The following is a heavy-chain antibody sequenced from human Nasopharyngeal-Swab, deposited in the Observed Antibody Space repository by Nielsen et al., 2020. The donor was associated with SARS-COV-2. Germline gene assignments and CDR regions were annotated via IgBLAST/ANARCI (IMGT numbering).Heavy chain of an antibody. CDR2: IYQSGST. D-gene: IGHD4-17*01. V-gene: IGHV4-30-4*01. J-gene: IGHJ6*03. Sequence: WILQPPGKGLEWIGYIYQSGSTDYNPSLKSRVTISVDTSKNQFSLKLSSVTAADTAVYYCARDYRTVTTGGVYYYYMDVWGKGTTVTVSS. CDR3: ARDYRTVTTGGVYYYYMDV.